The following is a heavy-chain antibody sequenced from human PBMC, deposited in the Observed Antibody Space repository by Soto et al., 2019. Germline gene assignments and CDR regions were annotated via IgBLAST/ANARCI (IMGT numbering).Heavy chain of an antibody. CDR2: ISGSGGST. D-gene: IGHD4-17*01. CDR1: GFTFSSYA. CDR3: ANRTVGWYFDL. Sequence: EVQLLESGGGLVQPGGSLRLSCAASGFTFSSYAMNWVRQAPGKGLEWVSVISGSGGSTYYADAVKGRFTISRDNSKNTLYLQMNSLRAEDTAVYCCANRTVGWYFDLWGRGTLVTVSS. J-gene: IGHJ2*01. V-gene: IGHV3-23*01.